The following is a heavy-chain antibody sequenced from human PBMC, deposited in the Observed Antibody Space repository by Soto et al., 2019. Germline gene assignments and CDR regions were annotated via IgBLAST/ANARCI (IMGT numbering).Heavy chain of an antibody. Sequence: ASVKVSCKASGYTFTSYYMHWVRQAPGQGLEWMGIINPSGGSTSYAQKFQGRVTMTRDTSTSTVYMELSSLRSEDTAVYYCARDYGGSVVVPALLPISYGVDVWGQGTTVPVAS. CDR2: INPSGGST. CDR3: ARDYGGSVVVPALLPISYGVDV. D-gene: IGHD2-2*01. V-gene: IGHV1-46*01. J-gene: IGHJ6*02. CDR1: GYTFTSYY.